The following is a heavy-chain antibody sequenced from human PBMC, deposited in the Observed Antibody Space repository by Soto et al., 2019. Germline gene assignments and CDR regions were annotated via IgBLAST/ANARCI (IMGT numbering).Heavy chain of an antibody. J-gene: IGHJ3*02. CDR3: ARGGFGVNAAFDI. CDR1: GFTLSNYT. CDR2: ISFDGNNR. V-gene: IGHV3-30*04. D-gene: IGHD5-12*01. Sequence: LVESGVGVVQPGRSLRLSCAASGFTLSNYTMHWVRQAPDKGLEWVAVISFDGNNRYYAGFVKGRFTISRDISKNTLYLQLSSLRIEDTAVYYCARGGFGVNAAFDIWGQGAMVSVSS.